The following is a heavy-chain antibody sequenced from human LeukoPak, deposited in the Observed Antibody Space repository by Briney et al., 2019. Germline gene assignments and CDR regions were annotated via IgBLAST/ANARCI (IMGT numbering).Heavy chain of an antibody. CDR3: ARGHYDMVSPFDY. CDR2: INGDGSTI. V-gene: IGHV3-74*01. Sequence: GGSLRLSCEASGFTFNGHWMYWVRQAPGKGLVWVSLINGDGSTISYEDSVKGRFTISRYNAKNSLYLQMNSLRAEDTALYYCARGHYDMVSPFDYWGQGTLVTVSS. CDR1: GFTFNGHW. J-gene: IGHJ4*02. D-gene: IGHD3-22*01.